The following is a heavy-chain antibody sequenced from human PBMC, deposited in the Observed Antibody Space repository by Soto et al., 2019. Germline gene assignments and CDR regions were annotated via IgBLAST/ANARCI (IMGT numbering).Heavy chain of an antibody. D-gene: IGHD2-21*02. CDR1: GYTFTSYA. J-gene: IGHJ5*02. CDR3: ARAKVEVVTAIHSHGFAP. CDR2: INAGNGNT. V-gene: IGHV1-3*01. Sequence: ASVKVSCKASGYTFTSYAMHWVRQAPGQRLEWMGWINAGNGNTKYSQKFQGRVTITRDTSASTAYMELSSLISEDTAVYYCARAKVEVVTAIHSHGFAPRGQGPLAT.